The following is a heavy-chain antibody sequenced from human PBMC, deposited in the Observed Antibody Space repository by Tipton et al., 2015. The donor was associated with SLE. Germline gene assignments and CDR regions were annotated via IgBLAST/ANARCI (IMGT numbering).Heavy chain of an antibody. D-gene: IGHD6-6*01. J-gene: IGHJ4*02. CDR3: AKADFEYSSSSLENYFGY. CDR1: GFSVSSHY. V-gene: IGHV3-53*01. Sequence: SLRLSCAASGFSVSSHYMSWVRQAPGKGLEWVSVTYSDGGTYYTDSVKGRFTISRDNSKNTLFLQMNSLRAEDTAVYYCAKADFEYSSSSLENYFGYWGQGARVTVSS. CDR2: TYSDGGT.